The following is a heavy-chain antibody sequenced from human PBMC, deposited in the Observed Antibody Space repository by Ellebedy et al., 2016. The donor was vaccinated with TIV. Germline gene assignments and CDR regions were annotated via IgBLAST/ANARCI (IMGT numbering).Heavy chain of an antibody. CDR3: ARVAAIGFYYFDY. CDR2: IIPIFGTA. Sequence: SVKVSXXASGGTFSSYAISWVRQAPGQGLEWMGGIIPIFGTANYAQKFQGRVTITADESTSTAYMELSSLRSEDTAVYYCARVAAIGFYYFDYWGQGTLVTVSS. J-gene: IGHJ4*02. CDR1: GGTFSSYA. V-gene: IGHV1-69*13. D-gene: IGHD2-2*01.